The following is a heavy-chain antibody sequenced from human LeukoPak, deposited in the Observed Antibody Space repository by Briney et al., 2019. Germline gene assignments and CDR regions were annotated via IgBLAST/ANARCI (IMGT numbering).Heavy chain of an antibody. CDR1: GLPFNCYW. CDR3: APEVWELQGASDI. CDR2: MKVNGSEK. D-gene: IGHD1-26*01. Sequence: GGFLRLSCGASGLPFNCYWMRWVRQAPGRGVGWVANMKVNGSEKFYVESVKGRFTISRDNAKNSLFLQMTSLRAEDTALYCCAPEVWELQGASDIWGQGTMVTVSS. V-gene: IGHV3-7*01. J-gene: IGHJ3*02.